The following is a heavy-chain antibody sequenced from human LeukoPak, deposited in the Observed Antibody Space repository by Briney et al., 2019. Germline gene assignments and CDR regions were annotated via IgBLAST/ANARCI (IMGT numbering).Heavy chain of an antibody. J-gene: IGHJ4*02. V-gene: IGHV3-74*01. CDR2: ISTDGSST. CDR3: ATSPIFSND. CDR1: GFTFSDYW. Sequence: PGGSLRLSCAASGFTFSDYWMHWVRQAPGKGLVWVSHISTDGSSTTYADSVRGRFITSRDNARNTLYLQMNSLRVGDTAVYYCATSPIFSNDWGQGTLVTVSS. D-gene: IGHD3-3*01.